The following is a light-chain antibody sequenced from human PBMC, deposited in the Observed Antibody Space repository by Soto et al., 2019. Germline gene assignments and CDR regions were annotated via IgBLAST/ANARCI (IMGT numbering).Light chain of an antibody. CDR2: GAS. CDR1: QTVSSN. V-gene: IGKV3-15*01. J-gene: IGKJ4*01. CDR3: QQYNNWPLT. Sequence: EIVMTQSPATLSVSPGEGATLSCRASQTVSSNLAWYQQKPGQAPRLLIYGASTRATGIPARFSGSGSGTEFTLTIGSLQSEDFAVYYWQQYNNWPLTFGGGTKVEIK.